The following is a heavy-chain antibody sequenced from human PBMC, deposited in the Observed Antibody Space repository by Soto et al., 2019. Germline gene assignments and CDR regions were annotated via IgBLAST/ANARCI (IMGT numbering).Heavy chain of an antibody. J-gene: IGHJ1*01. CDR1: GYTFTGYG. D-gene: IGHD4-17*01. Sequence: QVQLVQSGAEVKKPGASVKVSCKASGYTFTGYGISWVRQAPGQGLEWMGWISAYNGKTIYSQKLQDRVTMTTDASTSTAFMEVENLRSDDTAVYYCARCSTDYGDDVLSLKYWGQGTLVSVSS. CDR2: ISAYNGKT. CDR3: ARCSTDYGDDVLSLKY. V-gene: IGHV1-18*01.